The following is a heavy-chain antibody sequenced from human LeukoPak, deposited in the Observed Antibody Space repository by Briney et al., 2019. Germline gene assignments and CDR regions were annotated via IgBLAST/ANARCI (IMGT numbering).Heavy chain of an antibody. J-gene: IGHJ6*03. Sequence: GGSLRLSCAASGFTFSSYAMSWVRQAPGKGLEWVSAISGSGGSTYYADSVKGRFTISRDNSKNTLYLQMNSLRHEDTAAYYCARDPRHIGSFSGYMDVWGKGTTVTISS. D-gene: IGHD1-26*01. V-gene: IGHV3-23*01. CDR2: ISGSGGST. CDR1: GFTFSSYA. CDR3: ARDPRHIGSFSGYMDV.